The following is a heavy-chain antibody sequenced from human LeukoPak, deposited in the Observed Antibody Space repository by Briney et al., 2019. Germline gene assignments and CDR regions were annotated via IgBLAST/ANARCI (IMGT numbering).Heavy chain of an antibody. CDR2: IKQDGSEK. V-gene: IGHV3-7*01. J-gene: IGHJ4*02. CDR1: GFTFSSYW. CDR3: AKDISGSWSIDY. D-gene: IGHD6-13*01. Sequence: TGGSLRLSCAASGFTFSSYWMSWVRQAPGKGLEWVANIKQDGSEKYYVDSVKGRFTISRDNAKNSLYLQMNSLRAEDTAVYHCAKDISGSWSIDYWGQGTLVTVSS.